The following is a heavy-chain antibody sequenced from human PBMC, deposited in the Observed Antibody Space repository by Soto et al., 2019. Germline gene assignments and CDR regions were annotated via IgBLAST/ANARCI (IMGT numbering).Heavy chain of an antibody. V-gene: IGHV4-4*02. J-gene: IGHJ4*02. Sequence: QVQLQESGPGLVKPSGTLSLTCAVSGGSISNNTWWSWVRQPPGKGLEWIGEIYHSGSTNYNPSLKSRVSISVDKYKDQSSRWLSVVSGACMAMYYCARELGAAAGTSLFGWGQGTLLTVSS. CDR1: GGSISNNTW. CDR2: IYHSGST. CDR3: ARELGAAAGTSLFG. D-gene: IGHD6-13*01.